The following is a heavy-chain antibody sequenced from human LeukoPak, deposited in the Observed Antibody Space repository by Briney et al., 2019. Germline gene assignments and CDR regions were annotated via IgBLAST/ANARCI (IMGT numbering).Heavy chain of an antibody. D-gene: IGHD4-23*01. J-gene: IGHJ4*02. CDR3: ASFDGGNSDFDY. Sequence: GGSLRLSCAASGFTFSSYAMSWVRQMPGKGLEWMGIIYPGDSDTRYSPSFQGQVTISADKSISTAYLQWSSLKASDTAMYYCASFDGGNSDFDYWGQGTLVTVSS. CDR2: IYPGDSDT. V-gene: IGHV5-51*01. CDR1: GFTFSSYA.